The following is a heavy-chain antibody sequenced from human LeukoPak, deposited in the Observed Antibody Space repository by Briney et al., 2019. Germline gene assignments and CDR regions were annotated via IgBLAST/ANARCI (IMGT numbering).Heavy chain of an antibody. Sequence: GESLKISCKGSGYNFTSYWIGWVRQMPGKGLEGMGIIFPGDSDTRYSPSFQGQVTLSADTSISTAYLQWSSLKASDTAMYYCASICSSTSCTHAFDIWGQGTMVTVSS. CDR1: GYNFTSYW. D-gene: IGHD2-2*01. V-gene: IGHV5-51*01. CDR3: ASICSSTSCTHAFDI. CDR2: IFPGDSDT. J-gene: IGHJ3*02.